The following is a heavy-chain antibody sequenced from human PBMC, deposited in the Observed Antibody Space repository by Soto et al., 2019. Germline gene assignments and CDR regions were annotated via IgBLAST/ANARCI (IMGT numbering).Heavy chain of an antibody. CDR3: ATQNDCGRSTSYGY. CDR1: GASISSTGHQ. J-gene: IGHJ4*02. Sequence: SETLSLTCTVSGASISSTGHQWAWIRQPPGKGLEWLGIIYYNGRTNYNPSLTGRVTITVDTSRNQYSLQLTSVTAADTAVYFCATQNDCGRSTSYGYWGQGTPVTVSS. CDR2: IYYNGRT. D-gene: IGHD2-21*01. V-gene: IGHV4-39*01.